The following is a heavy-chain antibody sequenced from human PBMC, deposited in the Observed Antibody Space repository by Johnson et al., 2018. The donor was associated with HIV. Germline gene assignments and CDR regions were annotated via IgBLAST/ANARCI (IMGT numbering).Heavy chain of an antibody. D-gene: IGHD3-3*01. Sequence: VQLVESGGGVAQPGRSLRLSCAASGFTFSIYAMYWVRKAPGKGLEWVSAISGSGGSTYYADSVQGRFTISTANSKNTLDLQMNSPKTEDTAVYYCTRQDRYYNFWSGYQDDAFDIWGQGTMVTVSS. CDR3: TRQDRYYNFWSGYQDDAFDI. CDR1: GFTFSIYA. V-gene: IGHV3-23*04. J-gene: IGHJ3*02. CDR2: ISGSGGST.